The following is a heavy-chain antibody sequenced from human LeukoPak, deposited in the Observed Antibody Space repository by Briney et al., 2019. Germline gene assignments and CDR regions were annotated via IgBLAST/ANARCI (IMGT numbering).Heavy chain of an antibody. J-gene: IGHJ4*02. CDR3: ATDQLANGDYGWFDY. V-gene: IGHV4-61*02. CDR2: TYTSGST. Sequence: SQTLSLTXTVSGGSISSGSYYWSWIRQPAGKGLEWIERTYTSGSTNYNPSLKSRVTISVDTSKNQFSLKLSSVTAADTAVYYCATDQLANGDYGWFDYWGQGTLVTVSS. CDR1: GGSISSGSYY. D-gene: IGHD4-17*01.